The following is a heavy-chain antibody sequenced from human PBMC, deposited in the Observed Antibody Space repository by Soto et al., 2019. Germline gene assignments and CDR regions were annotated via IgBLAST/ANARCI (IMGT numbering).Heavy chain of an antibody. CDR2: ISSSSSYI. CDR1: GFTFSSYS. D-gene: IGHD2-15*01. V-gene: IGHV3-21*01. Sequence: GGSLRLSCAASGFTFSSYSMNWVRQAPGKGLEWVSSISSSSSYIYYADPVKGRFTISRDNAKNSLYLQMNSLRAEDTAVYYCARDSTGYCSGGSCYSSEYFQHWGQGTLVTVSS. CDR3: ARDSTGYCSGGSCYSSEYFQH. J-gene: IGHJ1*01.